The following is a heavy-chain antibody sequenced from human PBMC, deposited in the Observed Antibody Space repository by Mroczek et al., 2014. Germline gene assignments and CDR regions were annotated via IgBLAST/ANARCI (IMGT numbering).Heavy chain of an antibody. V-gene: IGHV4-34*01. Sequence: QVQLQQWGAGLLKPSETLSLTCAVYGGSFSGYYWSWIRQPPGKGLEWIGEINHSGSTNYNPSLKSRVTISVDTSKNQFSLKLSSVTAADTAVYYCARAANWGFRAIDYWGQGTLVTVSS. CDR3: ARAANWGFRAIDY. CDR2: INHSGST. CDR1: GGSFSGYY. J-gene: IGHJ4*02. D-gene: IGHD7-27*01.